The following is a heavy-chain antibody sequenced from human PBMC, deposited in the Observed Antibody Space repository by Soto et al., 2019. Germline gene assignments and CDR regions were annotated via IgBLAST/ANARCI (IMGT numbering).Heavy chain of an antibody. J-gene: IGHJ6*02. CDR1: GGSFSGYY. V-gene: IGHV4-34*01. CDR3: ARGRGYCSGGSCYNYYGMDV. CDR2: INHSGST. D-gene: IGHD2-15*01. Sequence: QVQLQQWGAGLLKPSETLSLTCAVYGGSFSGYYWSWIRQPPGKGLEWIGEINHSGSTNYNPSLKSRVTISVDTSKNQFSRKLSSVTAADTAVYYCARGRGYCSGGSCYNYYGMDVWGQGTTVTVSS.